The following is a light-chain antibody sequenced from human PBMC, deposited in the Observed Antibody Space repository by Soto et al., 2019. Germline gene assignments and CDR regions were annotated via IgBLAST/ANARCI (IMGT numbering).Light chain of an antibody. Sequence: EIVLTQSPGTLSLSPGERATLSCRASQSVSSSYLAWYQQKPGQAPRLLIYGASSRATGIPDRFSGSGSGNDFSLTISRLEPEDFALYYCQQYGSSPGTFGGGTKVEIK. CDR2: GAS. J-gene: IGKJ4*01. CDR3: QQYGSSPGT. CDR1: QSVSSSY. V-gene: IGKV3-20*01.